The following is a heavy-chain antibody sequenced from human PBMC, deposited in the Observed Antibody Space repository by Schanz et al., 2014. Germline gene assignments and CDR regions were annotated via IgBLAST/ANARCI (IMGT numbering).Heavy chain of an antibody. D-gene: IGHD2-21*01. CDR1: GGTFSTYP. V-gene: IGHV1-3*03. J-gene: IGHJ4*02. CDR2: INTASGNT. CDR3: ARDRLECGAECYSVEVFEI. Sequence: QVQVEQSGAEMKKPGASVKVSCKASGGTFSTYPINWLRQAPGRRLEWMGWINTASGNTRYSEAFQDKVTITADTSTTTAYMELSGLRSEDTAVYYCARDRLECGAECYSVEVFEIWGQGTLDIVSS.